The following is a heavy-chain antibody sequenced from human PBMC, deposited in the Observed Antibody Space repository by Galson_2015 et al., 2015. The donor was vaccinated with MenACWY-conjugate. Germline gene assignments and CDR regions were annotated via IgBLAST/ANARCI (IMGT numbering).Heavy chain of an antibody. CDR1: GFTFSSYG. CDR3: ARGTDIVVVPAALVDY. CDR2: IWYDGSNK. Sequence: SLRLSCAASGFTFSSYGMHWVRQAPGKGLEWVAVIWYDGSNKYYADSVKGRFTISRDNSKNTLYLQMNSLRAEDTAVYYCARGTDIVVVPAALVDYWGQGTLVTVSS. V-gene: IGHV3-33*01. D-gene: IGHD2-2*01. J-gene: IGHJ4*02.